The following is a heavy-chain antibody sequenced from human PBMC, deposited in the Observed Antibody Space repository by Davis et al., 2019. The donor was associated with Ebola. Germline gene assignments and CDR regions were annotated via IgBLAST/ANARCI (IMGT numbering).Heavy chain of an antibody. V-gene: IGHV3-30-3*01. CDR2: ISYDGSNK. CDR3: AREFADTAVGYYYYMDV. CDR1: GFTFSSYA. Sequence: GESLKISCAASGFTFSSYAMHWVRQAPGKGLEWVAVISYDGSNKYYADSVRGRFTISRDNSKNTLYLQMNSLRAEDTAVYYCAREFADTAVGYYYYMDVWGQGTTVTVSS. D-gene: IGHD5-18*01. J-gene: IGHJ6*03.